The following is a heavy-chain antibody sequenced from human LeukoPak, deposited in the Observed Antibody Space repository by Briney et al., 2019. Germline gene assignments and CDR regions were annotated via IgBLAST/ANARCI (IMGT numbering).Heavy chain of an antibody. CDR2: ISYDGSNK. V-gene: IGHV3-30*04. CDR1: GFTYSSYA. CDR3: ARDRGYSYGWEYYFDY. D-gene: IGHD5-18*01. Sequence: GGSLRLSCAASGFTYSSYAMHWVRQAPGKGLEWVAVISYDGSNKYYADSVKGRFTISRDNSKNTLYLQMNSLRAEDTAVYYCARDRGYSYGWEYYFDYWGQGTLVTVSS. J-gene: IGHJ4*02.